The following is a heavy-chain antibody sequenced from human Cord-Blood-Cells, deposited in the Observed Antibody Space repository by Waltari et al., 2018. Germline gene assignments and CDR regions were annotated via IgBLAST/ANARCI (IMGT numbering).Heavy chain of an antibody. D-gene: IGHD2-2*01. CDR1: GGSFSGYY. Sequence: QVQLQQWGAGLLKPSETLSLTCAVYGGSFSGYYWSWFRPPPGKGPEWIGEINHSGSTNYNPSLKSRVTISVDTSKNQFSLKLSSVTAADTAVYYCARVRRGYCSSTSCYLHAFDIWGQGTMVTVSS. J-gene: IGHJ3*02. V-gene: IGHV4-34*01. CDR2: INHSGST. CDR3: ARVRRGYCSSTSCYLHAFDI.